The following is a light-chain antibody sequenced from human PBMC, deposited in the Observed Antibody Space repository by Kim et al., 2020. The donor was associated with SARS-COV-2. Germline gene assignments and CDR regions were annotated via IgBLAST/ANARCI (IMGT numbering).Light chain of an antibody. CDR3: QTWGTGIRV. CDR1: SGHSSYA. V-gene: IGLV4-69*01. Sequence: QLVLTQSPSASASLGASVKLTCTLSSGHSSYAIAWHQQQPEKGPRYLMKLNSDGSHNKGDGIPDRFSGSSSGAERYLTISSLQSEDEADYYCQTWGTGIRVFGRGTQLTVL. J-gene: IGLJ3*02. CDR2: LNSDGSH.